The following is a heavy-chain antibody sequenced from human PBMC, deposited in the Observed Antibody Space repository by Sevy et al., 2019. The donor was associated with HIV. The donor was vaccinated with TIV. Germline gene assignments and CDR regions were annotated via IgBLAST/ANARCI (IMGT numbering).Heavy chain of an antibody. V-gene: IGHV6-1*01. CDR2: TYYRSKWYS. Sequence: SQILSLTCDISGDSISSNSAIWNWIRQSPSRGLEWLGRTYYRSKWYSDSAVSVKGRLTVSPDTSKNQFSLRLNFVTPEDTALYFCARSGSGFSAGKFDSWDQGTLVTVSS. D-gene: IGHD3-3*01. CDR3: ARSGSGFSAGKFDS. CDR1: GDSISSNSAI. J-gene: IGHJ4*02.